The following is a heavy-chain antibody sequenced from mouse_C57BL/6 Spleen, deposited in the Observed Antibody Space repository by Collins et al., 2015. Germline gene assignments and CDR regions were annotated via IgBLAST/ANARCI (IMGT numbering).Heavy chain of an antibody. CDR3: ARAGYYFYYAMDY. Sequence: EVQLVESGGGLVKPGGSLKLSCAASGFTFNDYGMHWVRQAPEKGLEWVAYISSGSSTIYYADTVKGRFTISRDNAKNTLFLQMTSLRSEDTAMYYCARAGYYFYYAMDYWGQGTSVTVSS. CDR1: GFTFNDYG. V-gene: IGHV5-17*01. D-gene: IGHD2-3*01. J-gene: IGHJ4*01. CDR2: ISSGSSTI.